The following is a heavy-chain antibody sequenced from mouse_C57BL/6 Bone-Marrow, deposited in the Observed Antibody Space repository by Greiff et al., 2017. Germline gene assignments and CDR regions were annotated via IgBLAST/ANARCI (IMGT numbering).Heavy chain of an antibody. V-gene: IGHV1-81*01. CDR2: IYPRSGNT. D-gene: IGHD1-1*01. CDR3: ARVRGRDYAMDY. Sequence: QVQLKESGAELARPGASVKLSCKASGYTFTSYGISWVKQRTGQGLEWIGEIYPRSGNTYYNEKFKGKATLTADKSSSTAYMELRSLTSEDSAVYFCARVRGRDYAMDYWGQGTSVTVSS. J-gene: IGHJ4*01. CDR1: GYTFTSYG.